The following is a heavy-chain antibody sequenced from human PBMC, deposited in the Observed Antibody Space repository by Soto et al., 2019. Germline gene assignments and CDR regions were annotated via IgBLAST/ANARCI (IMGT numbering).Heavy chain of an antibody. D-gene: IGHD4-17*01. CDR3: ARASTVVTPGDYFDY. J-gene: IGHJ4*02. V-gene: IGHV1-69*12. Sequence: QVQLVQSGAEVKKPGSSVKVSCKASRGTFSSYAISWVRPAPGQGLEWMGGIIPIFGTANYAQKFQGRVTITADESTSTAYMVLSSLRSEDTAVYYCARASTVVTPGDYFDYWGQGTLVTVSS. CDR1: RGTFSSYA. CDR2: IIPIFGTA.